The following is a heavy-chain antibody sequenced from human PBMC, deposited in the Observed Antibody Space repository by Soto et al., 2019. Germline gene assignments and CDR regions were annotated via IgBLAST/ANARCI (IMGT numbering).Heavy chain of an antibody. CDR2: ISYDENNK. Sequence: QPGGSLRLSCSASGFTFSSYGMNWVRQAPGKGLEWVAVISYDENNKYYADSVKGRFTISRDNSKNTLYLQMNSLRAEDTAVYYCAKVLTGDLDYWGQGTLVTVSS. CDR3: AKVLTGDLDY. J-gene: IGHJ4*02. V-gene: IGHV3-30*18. CDR1: GFTFSSYG. D-gene: IGHD7-27*01.